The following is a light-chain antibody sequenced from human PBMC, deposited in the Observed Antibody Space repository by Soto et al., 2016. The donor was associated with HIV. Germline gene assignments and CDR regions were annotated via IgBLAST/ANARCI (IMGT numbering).Light chain of an antibody. CDR3: NSRDSSGNHHWV. J-gene: IGLJ3*02. Sequence: SSELTQDPAVSVALGQTVRITCQGDSLRSYYASWYQRKPGQAPVLVIYGKNNRPSGIPDRFSGSSSGNTASLTITGAQAEDEADYYCNSRDSSGNHHWVFGGGTKLTV. CDR1: SLRSYY. CDR2: GKN. V-gene: IGLV3-19*01.